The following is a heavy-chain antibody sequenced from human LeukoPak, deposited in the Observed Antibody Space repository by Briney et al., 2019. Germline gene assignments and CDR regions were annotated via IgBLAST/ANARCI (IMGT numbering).Heavy chain of an antibody. CDR1: GFTFSSYA. Sequence: GGSLRLSCAASGFTFSSYAMHWVRQAPGKGLEWVAVISYDGSNKYYADSVKGRFTISRDNSKNTLYLQMNSLRAEDTAVYYCALRFLSWGQGTLVTVSS. J-gene: IGHJ5*02. V-gene: IGHV3-30*04. CDR2: ISYDGSNK. D-gene: IGHD2/OR15-2a*01. CDR3: ALRFLS.